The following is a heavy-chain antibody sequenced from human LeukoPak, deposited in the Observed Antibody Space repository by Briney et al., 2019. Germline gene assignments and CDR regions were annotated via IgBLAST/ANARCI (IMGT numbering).Heavy chain of an antibody. D-gene: IGHD3-22*01. CDR1: GGSISSSDYY. J-gene: IGHJ6*02. V-gene: IGHV4-39*07. CDR2: IYYGGST. Sequence: SETLSLTCTVSGGSISSSDYYWGWIRQPPGKGLEWIGSIYYGGSTNYNPSLKSRVTISVDTSKNQFSLKLSSVTAADTAVYYCARTLLLPYYYYGMDVWGQGTTVTVSS. CDR3: ARTLLLPYYYYGMDV.